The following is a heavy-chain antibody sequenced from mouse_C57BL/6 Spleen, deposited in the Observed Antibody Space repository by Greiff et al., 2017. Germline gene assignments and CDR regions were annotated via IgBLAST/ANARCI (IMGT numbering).Heavy chain of an antibody. CDR2: IDPSDSYT. CDR3: ARRDYYGSSFGY. CDR1: GYTFTSYW. D-gene: IGHD1-1*01. V-gene: IGHV1-50*01. J-gene: IGHJ3*02. Sequence: QVQLQQSGAELVKPGASVKLSCKASGYTFTSYWMQWVKQRPGQGLEWIGEIDPSDSYTNYNQKFKGKATLTVDTSSSTAYMQLSSLTSEDSAVYYCARRDYYGSSFGYWGQGTMVTVSA.